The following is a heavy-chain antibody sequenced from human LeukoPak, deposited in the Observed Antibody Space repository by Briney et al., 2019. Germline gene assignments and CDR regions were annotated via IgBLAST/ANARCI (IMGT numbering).Heavy chain of an antibody. V-gene: IGHV4-39*01. CDR2: IYNSANT. CDR1: GDSISSSSYC. D-gene: IGHD5-12*01. Sequence: PWETLSLTCTVSGDSISSSSYCWDWIRQPPGKGLEWIGNIYNSANTHYNPSLKTQITMSVDTSKNQFSLKLNSVTAADTGIYYCARHSRSGYIGYENAFDIWGQGTMVTVSS. CDR3: ARHSRSGYIGYENAFDI. J-gene: IGHJ3*02.